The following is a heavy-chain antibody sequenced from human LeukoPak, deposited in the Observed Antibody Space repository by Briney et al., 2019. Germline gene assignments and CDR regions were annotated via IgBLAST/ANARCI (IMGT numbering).Heavy chain of an antibody. Sequence: ASVKVSCKASGYTFTSYGISWVRQAPGQGLEWMGWISAYNGNTNYAQKLQGKVTMTTDTSTSTAYMELRSLRSDDTAVYYCAFNYDSSGYYDYWGQGTLVTVSS. D-gene: IGHD3-22*01. V-gene: IGHV1-18*01. J-gene: IGHJ4*02. CDR2: ISAYNGNT. CDR1: GYTFTSYG. CDR3: AFNYDSSGYYDY.